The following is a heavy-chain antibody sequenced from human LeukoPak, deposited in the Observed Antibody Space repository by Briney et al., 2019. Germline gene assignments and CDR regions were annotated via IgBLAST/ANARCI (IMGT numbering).Heavy chain of an antibody. J-gene: IGHJ6*02. V-gene: IGHV3-33*08. Sequence: GGSLRLSCAASGFSFSSYGMHWVRQAPGKGLEWVAVIWYDGSNKYYADSVKGRFTISRDNSKNTLYLQMNSLRAEDTAVYYCARDRSVVVPAEGYYYGMDVWGQGTTVTVSS. CDR2: IWYDGSNK. D-gene: IGHD2-2*01. CDR3: ARDRSVVVPAEGYYYGMDV. CDR1: GFSFSSYG.